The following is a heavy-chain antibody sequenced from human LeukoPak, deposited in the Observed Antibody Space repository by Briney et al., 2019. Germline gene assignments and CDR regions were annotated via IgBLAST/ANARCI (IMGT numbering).Heavy chain of an antibody. J-gene: IGHJ4*02. V-gene: IGHV3-15*01. CDR3: TTESRVYYFDY. CDR1: GFTFRSYW. Sequence: GGSLRLSCAASGFTFRSYWMHWVRQAPGKGLEWVGRIKSKTDGGTTDYAAPVKGRFTISRDDSKNTLYLQMNSLKTEDTAVYYCTTESRVYYFDYWGQGTLVTVSS. CDR2: IKSKTDGGTT.